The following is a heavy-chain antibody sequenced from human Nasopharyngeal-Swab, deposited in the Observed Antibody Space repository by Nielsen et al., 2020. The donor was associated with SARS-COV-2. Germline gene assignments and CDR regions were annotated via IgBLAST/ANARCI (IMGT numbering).Heavy chain of an antibody. D-gene: IGHD3-3*01. CDR3: ARDGLDYDCWSAYFMDV. J-gene: IGHJ6*02. CDR1: GFTFSSYS. CDR2: ISSSSSYI. V-gene: IGHV3-21*03. Sequence: GESLKISCAASGFTFSSYSMNWVRQAPGKGLEWVSSISSSSSYIYYADSVKGRFTISRDNAKNSFSLQMNSLRAEDTAVYYCARDGLDYDCWSAYFMDVWGQGTTVTVSS.